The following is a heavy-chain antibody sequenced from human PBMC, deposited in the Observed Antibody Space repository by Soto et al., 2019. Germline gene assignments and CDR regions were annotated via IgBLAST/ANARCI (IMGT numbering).Heavy chain of an antibody. V-gene: IGHV1-8*01. CDR2: MNPNSGNT. CDR1: GYTFTSYD. J-gene: IGHJ6*02. CDR3: ARYPYRQQGTRYYYYGMDV. Sequence: GASVKVSCKASGYTFTSYDINWVRQATGQGLEWMGWMNPNSGNTGYAQKFQGRVTMTRNTSISTAYMELSSLRSEDTAVYYCARYPYRQQGTRYYYYGMDVWGQGTTVTVSS. D-gene: IGHD1-1*01.